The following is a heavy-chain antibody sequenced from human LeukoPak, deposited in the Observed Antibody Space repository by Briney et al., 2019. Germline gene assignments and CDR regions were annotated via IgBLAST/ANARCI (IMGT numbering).Heavy chain of an antibody. CDR3: ARHVGVGSSTGFYF. Sequence: SETLSLTCTVSGGSMSSYYWSWIRQPPGKGLEWIAYIYYSGSTSYNPSLKSRVTILVDTSNNQFSLKLSSVTAADTAVYYCARHVGVGSSTGFYFWGHGNLVTVSS. J-gene: IGHJ4*01. D-gene: IGHD2-2*01. CDR2: IYYSGST. CDR1: GGSMSSYY. V-gene: IGHV4-59*08.